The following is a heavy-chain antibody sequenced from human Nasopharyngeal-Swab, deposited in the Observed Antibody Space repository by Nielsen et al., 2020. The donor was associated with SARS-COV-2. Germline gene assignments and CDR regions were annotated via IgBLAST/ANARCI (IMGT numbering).Heavy chain of an antibody. V-gene: IGHV3-48*02. CDR3: AREGPYDSSGYYADYYYYGMDV. J-gene: IGHJ6*02. CDR2: ISSSSSTI. D-gene: IGHD3-22*01. Sequence: GESLKISCAASGFTSSSYSMNWVRQAPGKGLEWVSYISSSSSTIYYADSVKGRFTISRDNAKNSLYLQMNSLRDEDTAVYYCAREGPYDSSGYYADYYYYGMDVWGQGTTVTVSS. CDR1: GFTSSSYS.